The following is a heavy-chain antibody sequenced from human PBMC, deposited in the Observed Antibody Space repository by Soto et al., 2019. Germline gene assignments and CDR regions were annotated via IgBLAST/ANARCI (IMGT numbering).Heavy chain of an antibody. Sequence: SETLSLTCTVSGGSISSYYWSWIRQPPGKGLEWIGYIYYRGSTNYNPSLKSRDTISIDTSKIQFSLKVSSLTAADMALYYCAKTGPYDILTYWYFDLWGRGTLVTVSS. J-gene: IGHJ2*01. V-gene: IGHV4-59*08. D-gene: IGHD3-9*01. CDR3: AKTGPYDILTYWYFDL. CDR1: GGSISSYY. CDR2: IYYRGST.